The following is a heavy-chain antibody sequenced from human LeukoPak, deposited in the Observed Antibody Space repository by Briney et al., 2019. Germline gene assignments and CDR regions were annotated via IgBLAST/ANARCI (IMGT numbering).Heavy chain of an antibody. J-gene: IGHJ4*02. CDR1: GYTFTSNG. CDR3: ARDKNYRFDY. D-gene: IGHD5-24*01. Sequence: GASEKVSYKASGYTFTSNGISWVRQAPAKGLEWVGWISANSGNTNYTQKMQGRVTMNTETCSSTAYMELINLRSYDTAVYHCARDKNYRFDYWGQGALVTVSS. V-gene: IGHV1-18*01. CDR2: ISANSGNT.